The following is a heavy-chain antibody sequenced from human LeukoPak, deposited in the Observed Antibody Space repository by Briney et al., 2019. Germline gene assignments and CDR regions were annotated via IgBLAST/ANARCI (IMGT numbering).Heavy chain of an antibody. CDR2: IYYSGST. D-gene: IGHD5-18*01. Sequence: SETLSLTYTVSGGSISSYYWSWIRQPPGKGLEWIGYIYYSGSTNYNPSLKSRVTISVDTSKNQFSLKLSSVTAADTAVYYCARVIQLKNEGFYFDYWGQGTLVTVSS. V-gene: IGHV4-59*01. CDR3: ARVIQLKNEGFYFDY. CDR1: GGSISSYY. J-gene: IGHJ4*02.